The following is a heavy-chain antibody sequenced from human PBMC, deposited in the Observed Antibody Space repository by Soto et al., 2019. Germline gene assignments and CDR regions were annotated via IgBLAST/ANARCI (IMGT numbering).Heavy chain of an antibody. D-gene: IGHD3-22*01. CDR3: ARYGVAGYDSRGWFDP. CDR2: IYYSGST. CDR1: GGSISSGGYY. Sequence: QVQLQESGPGLVKPSQTLSLTCTVSGGSISSGGYYWSWIRQHPGKGLEWIGYIYYSGSTYYNPSLKSRVTISVDTSKNQFSLKLSSVTAADTAVYYCARYGVAGYDSRGWFDPWGQGTLVTVSS. J-gene: IGHJ5*01. V-gene: IGHV4-31*03.